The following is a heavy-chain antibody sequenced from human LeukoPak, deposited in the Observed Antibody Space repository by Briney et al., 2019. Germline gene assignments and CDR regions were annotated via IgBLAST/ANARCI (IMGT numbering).Heavy chain of an antibody. V-gene: IGHV4-59*01. Sequence: SETLSLTCTVSGGSISSYYWSWIRQPPGKGLEWIGYIYYSGSTNYNPSLKSRVTISVDTSKNQFSLKLSSVTAADTAVYYCAREVEHWNYFRSWFDPWGQGTLVTVSS. J-gene: IGHJ5*02. CDR3: AREVEHWNYFRSWFDP. CDR1: GGSISSYY. D-gene: IGHD1-7*01. CDR2: IYYSGST.